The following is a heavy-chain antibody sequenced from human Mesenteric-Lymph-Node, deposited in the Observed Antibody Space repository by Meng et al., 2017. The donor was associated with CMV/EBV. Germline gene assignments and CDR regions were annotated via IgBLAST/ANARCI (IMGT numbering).Heavy chain of an antibody. CDR3: AKDSGFCSDIRCHNYSYYGMDV. CDR2: ISSSGSTI. Sequence: GESLKISCAASGFTFSDYYMSWIRQAPGKGLERVSYISSSGSTIYYADSVKGRFTISRDNAKNSLYLQMNSLRGEDTALYYCAKDSGFCSDIRCHNYSYYGMDVWGQGTTVTVSS. J-gene: IGHJ6*02. CDR1: GFTFSDYY. V-gene: IGHV3-11*01. D-gene: IGHD2-2*02.